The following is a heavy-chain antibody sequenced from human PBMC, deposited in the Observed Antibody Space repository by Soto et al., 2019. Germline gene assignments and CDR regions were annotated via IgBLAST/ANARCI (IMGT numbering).Heavy chain of an antibody. J-gene: IGHJ4*02. D-gene: IGHD3-22*01. CDR2: FSGSGGST. V-gene: IGHV3-23*01. CDR1: GFTFSTSL. CDR3: AKQRYYYDSSGSSPQARRYYFDY. Sequence: PGGSLRLSCVASGFTFSTSLMNWVRQAPGKGLEWVSAFSGSGGSTYYADSVKGRFTISRDNSKNTLYLQMNSLRAEDTAVYYCAKQRYYYDSSGSSPQARRYYFDYWGQGTLVTVSS.